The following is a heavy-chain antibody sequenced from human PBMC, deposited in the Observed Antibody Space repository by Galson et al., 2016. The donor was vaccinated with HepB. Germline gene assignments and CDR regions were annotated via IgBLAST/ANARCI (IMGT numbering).Heavy chain of an antibody. CDR2: IYYSGNT. Sequence: SETLSLTCTVSGASMRSYYWSWIRQPPGKGLEWIGYIYYSGNTNYSPSLKSRVTISVDTSKNQFSLKLSSMTAADTAVYYCARDTAPAAGPPRYWFDPWGQGTLVTVSS. V-gene: IGHV4-59*01. J-gene: IGHJ5*02. CDR3: ARDTAPAAGPPRYWFDP. CDR1: GASMRSYY. D-gene: IGHD6-13*01.